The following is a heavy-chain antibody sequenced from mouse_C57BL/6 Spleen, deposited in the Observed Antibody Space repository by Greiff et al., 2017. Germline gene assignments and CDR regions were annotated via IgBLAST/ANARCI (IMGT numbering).Heavy chain of an antibody. CDR2: IYPSDSYT. Sequence: QVQLQQPGAELVMPGASVKLSCKASGYTFTSYWMHWVKQRPGQGLEWIGEIYPSDSYTTNNQKIKGKSTLTVDKSSSTAYMQLSSLTSEYSAVYDGARSVYDGYPYWYFEVWGTGTTVTVSS. D-gene: IGHD2-3*01. CDR1: GYTFTSYW. V-gene: IGHV1-69*01. CDR3: ARSVYDGYPYWYFEV. J-gene: IGHJ1*03.